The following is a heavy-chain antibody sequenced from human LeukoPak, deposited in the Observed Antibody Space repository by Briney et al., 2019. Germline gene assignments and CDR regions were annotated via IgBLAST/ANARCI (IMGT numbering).Heavy chain of an antibody. D-gene: IGHD3-10*01. CDR1: GFTVSSYA. V-gene: IGHV3-64*01. Sequence: PGGSLRLSCAASGFTVSSYAMHWVRQAPGKGLEYVSAISSNGGSTYYANSVKGRFTISRDNSKNTLYLQMGSLRAEDMAVYYCARAPDYYSVGYFDYWGQGTLVTVSS. CDR3: ARAPDYYSVGYFDY. CDR2: ISSNGGST. J-gene: IGHJ4*02.